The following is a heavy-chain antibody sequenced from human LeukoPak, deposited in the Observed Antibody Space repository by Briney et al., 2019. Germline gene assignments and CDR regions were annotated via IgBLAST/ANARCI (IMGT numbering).Heavy chain of an antibody. J-gene: IGHJ4*02. CDR3: ARELAGHYYGSGSSFDY. V-gene: IGHV3-7*01. CDR2: IKQDGSEK. D-gene: IGHD3-10*01. Sequence: PGGSLRLSCAASGFTFSSYWMSWVRQAPGKGLEWVANIKQDGSEKYYVDSVKGRFTISRDNAKNSLNLQMNSLRAEDTAVYYCARELAGHYYGSGSSFDYWGQGTLVTVSS. CDR1: GFTFSSYW.